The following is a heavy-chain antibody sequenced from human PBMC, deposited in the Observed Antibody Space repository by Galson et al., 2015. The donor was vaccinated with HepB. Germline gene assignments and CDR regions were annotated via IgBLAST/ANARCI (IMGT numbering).Heavy chain of an antibody. J-gene: IGHJ4*02. CDR2: ISYDGRNN. CDR3: VKGDSSGFDY. Sequence: SLRLSCADSGSTLSKYDMHWVRQAPGKGLEWVAVISYDGRNNNHADSVKGRFTISRDNAKNTLYLQMNSLRAEDTAIYYCVKGDSSGFDYWGQGTLVTVSS. CDR1: GSTLSKYD. D-gene: IGHD3-22*01. V-gene: IGHV3-30*18.